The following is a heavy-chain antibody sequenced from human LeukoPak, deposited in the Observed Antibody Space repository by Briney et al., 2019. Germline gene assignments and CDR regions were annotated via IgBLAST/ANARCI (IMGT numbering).Heavy chain of an antibody. CDR1: GYTFTDYY. V-gene: IGHV1-2*02. CDR2: INPTSGVT. D-gene: IGHD3-3*01. J-gene: IGHJ4*02. CDR3: ARDGGFDY. Sequence: GASVKVSCKASGYTFTDYYMHWVGQPPGQGFEWIGWINPTSGVTNTAQKFKGRVTMTRDTSISTTYMELSRLRSDDTAVYYCARDGGFDYWGQGTLGTVSS.